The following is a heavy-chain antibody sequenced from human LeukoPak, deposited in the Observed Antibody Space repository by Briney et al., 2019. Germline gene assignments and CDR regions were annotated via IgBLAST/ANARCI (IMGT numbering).Heavy chain of an antibody. D-gene: IGHD4-23*01. Sequence: GGSLRLSCAASEFTFSSYAMHWVRQAPGKGLEWVAVISYDGSNKYYADSVKGRFTISRDNSKNTLYLQMNSLRAEDTAVYYWATPRGDYYYGMDVWGLGTTVTVSS. V-gene: IGHV3-30*04. J-gene: IGHJ6*02. CDR3: ATPRGDYYYGMDV. CDR1: EFTFSSYA. CDR2: ISYDGSNK.